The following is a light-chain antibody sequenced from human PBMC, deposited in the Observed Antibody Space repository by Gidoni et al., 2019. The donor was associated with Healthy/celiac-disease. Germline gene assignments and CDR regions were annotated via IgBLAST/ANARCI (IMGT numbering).Light chain of an antibody. V-gene: IGLV2-14*03. Sequence: QSALTQPASVSGSPGQSITISCTGTSSDVGGYNYVSCYQQHPGTAPKLMIYDVSNRPSGVSNRFSGSKSGNTASLTISGLQAEDEADYYCSSYTSSSTPVVFGGGTKLTVL. CDR1: SSDVGGYNY. CDR3: SSYTSSSTPVV. CDR2: DVS. J-gene: IGLJ2*01.